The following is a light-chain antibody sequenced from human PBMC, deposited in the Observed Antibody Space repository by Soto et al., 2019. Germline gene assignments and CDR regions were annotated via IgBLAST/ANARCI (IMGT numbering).Light chain of an antibody. CDR2: AAS. J-gene: IGKJ2*01. Sequence: DIQMTQSPSYLSASVGDRVTITCRASQSISSYLNWYQQKPGKAPKLLIYAASSLQSGVPSRFSGSGSGTDFTLTISSLQPEDFATYYCQQSYSTLYTFGQGTKLEIK. CDR1: QSISSY. CDR3: QQSYSTLYT. V-gene: IGKV1-39*01.